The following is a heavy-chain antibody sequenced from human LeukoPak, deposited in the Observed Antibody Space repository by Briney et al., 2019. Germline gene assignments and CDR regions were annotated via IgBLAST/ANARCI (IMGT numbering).Heavy chain of an antibody. J-gene: IGHJ4*02. CDR3: ARERGAATIDY. V-gene: IGHV4-31*03. CDR1: GGSISGGGYY. Sequence: SETLSLTCTVSGGSISGGGYYWSWIRQQPGKGLEWIGYIYYSGSTYYNPSPKSRVTISVDTSKNQFSLKLSSVTAADTAVYYCARERGAATIDYWGQGTLVTVSS. D-gene: IGHD5-12*01. CDR2: IYYSGST.